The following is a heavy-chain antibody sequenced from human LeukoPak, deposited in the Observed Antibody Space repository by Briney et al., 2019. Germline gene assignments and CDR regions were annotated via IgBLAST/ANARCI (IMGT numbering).Heavy chain of an antibody. D-gene: IGHD3-3*01. V-gene: IGHV3-23*01. CDR1: GFTFSSYA. J-gene: IGHJ4*02. CDR3: AKEGYPGRYYDFWSGYQNFDY. Sequence: GGSLRLSCAASGFTFSSYAMSWVRQAPGKGLEWVSAISGSGGSTYYADSVKGRFTISRDNSKNTLYLQMNSLRAKDTAVYYCAKEGYPGRYYDFWSGYQNFDYWGQGTLVTVSS. CDR2: ISGSGGST.